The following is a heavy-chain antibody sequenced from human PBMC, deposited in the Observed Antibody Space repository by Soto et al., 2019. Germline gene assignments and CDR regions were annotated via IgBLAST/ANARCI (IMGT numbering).Heavy chain of an antibody. J-gene: IGHJ6*03. Sequence: QVQLQESGPGLVKPSETLSLTCSVSGGSISSYYWTWIRQPPGQRLEWIGYIYYSGSTNYNPSLMSRVTVSVDTSKNQFSLKLNSVTAADTAVYYCAREVKYGDYYYYYMDVWGKGTTVTVSS. D-gene: IGHD4-17*01. CDR3: AREVKYGDYYYYYMDV. V-gene: IGHV4-59*01. CDR2: IYYSGST. CDR1: GGSISSYY.